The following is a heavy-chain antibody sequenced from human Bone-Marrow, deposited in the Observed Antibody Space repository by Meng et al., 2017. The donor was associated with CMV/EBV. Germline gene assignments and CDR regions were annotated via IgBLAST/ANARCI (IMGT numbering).Heavy chain of an antibody. V-gene: IGHV4-38-2*02. J-gene: IGHJ5*02. CDR3: ARDTAVAAGNFDP. CDR1: GYSISSGYY. D-gene: IGHD6-19*01. CDR2: IYHSGST. Sequence: GSLRLSCTVSGYSISSGYYWGWIRQPPGKGLEWIGTIYHSGSTYYNPSLKNRVTMSVDTSKNQFSLKLSSVTAADTAVYYCARDTAVAAGNFDPWGQGTLVTVSS.